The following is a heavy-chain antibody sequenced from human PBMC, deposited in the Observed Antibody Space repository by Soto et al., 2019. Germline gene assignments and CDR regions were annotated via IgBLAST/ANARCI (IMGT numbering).Heavy chain of an antibody. D-gene: IGHD3-3*01. J-gene: IGHJ6*02. CDR1: GFTFSSYS. CDR3: ARVLSLESGLLDGMVV. CDR2: ISSSSSYI. V-gene: IGHV3-21*01. Sequence: PGGSLRLSCAASGFTFSSYSMNWVRQAPGKGLEWVSSISSSSSYIYYADSVKGRFTISRDNAKNSLYLQMNSLRAEDTAVYYCARVLSLESGLLDGMVVWGQGATLAISS.